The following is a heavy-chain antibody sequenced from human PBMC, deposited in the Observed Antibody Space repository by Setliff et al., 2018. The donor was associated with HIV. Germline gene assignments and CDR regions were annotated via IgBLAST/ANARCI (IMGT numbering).Heavy chain of an antibody. J-gene: IGHJ6*03. CDR1: GGSFSGYY. CDR2: INHSGST. Sequence: LSLTCAVYGGSFSGYYWSWIRQPPGKGLEWIGEINHSGSTNYNPSLKSRVTISVDTSKNQFSLKLSSVTAADTAVYYCARERYTWNYGKNYMDVWGKGTTVTVSS. V-gene: IGHV4-34*01. CDR3: ARERYTWNYGKNYMDV. D-gene: IGHD1-7*01.